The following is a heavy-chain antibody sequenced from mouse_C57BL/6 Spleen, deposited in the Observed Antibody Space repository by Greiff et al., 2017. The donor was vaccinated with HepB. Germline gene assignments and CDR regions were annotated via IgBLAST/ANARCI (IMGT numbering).Heavy chain of an antibody. CDR3: ARDSSNFVYYFDY. V-gene: IGHV5-4*01. D-gene: IGHD2-5*01. CDR2: ISDGGSYT. J-gene: IGHJ2*01. CDR1: GFTFSSYA. Sequence: EVQVVESGGGLVKPGGSLKLSCAASGFTFSSYAMSWVRQTPEKRLEWVATISDGGSYTYYPDNVKGRFTISRDNAKNNLYLQMSHLKSEDTAMYYCARDSSNFVYYFDYWGQGTTLTVSA.